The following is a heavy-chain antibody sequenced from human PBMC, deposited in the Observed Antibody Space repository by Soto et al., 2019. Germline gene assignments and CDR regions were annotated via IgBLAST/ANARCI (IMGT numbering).Heavy chain of an antibody. J-gene: IGHJ4*02. D-gene: IGHD3-10*01. Sequence: QVQLVESGGGVVQPGRSLRLSCAVSGFTFSYYAMHWVRQAPGKGLEWVALISYDGSNKNYADSVKGRFTISRDDSKNTLFLQMNSLKAEDTAVYFCAREPELLWFGKLSYYFDYWGQGTLVTVSS. CDR2: ISYDGSNK. CDR3: AREPELLWFGKLSYYFDY. CDR1: GFTFSYYA. V-gene: IGHV3-30-3*01.